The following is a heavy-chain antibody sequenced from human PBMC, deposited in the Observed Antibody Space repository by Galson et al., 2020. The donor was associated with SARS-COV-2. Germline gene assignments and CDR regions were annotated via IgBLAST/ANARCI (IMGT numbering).Heavy chain of an antibody. Sequence: SVKVSCKASGFTFTSSAVQWVRQARGQRLEWIGWIVVGSGNTNYAQKFQERVTITRDMSTSTAYMELSSLRSEDTAVYYCVADTVGATTPFDYWGQGTLVTISS. V-gene: IGHV1-58*01. CDR1: GFTFTSSA. D-gene: IGHD1-26*01. CDR3: VADTVGATTPFDY. CDR2: IVVGSGNT. J-gene: IGHJ4*02.